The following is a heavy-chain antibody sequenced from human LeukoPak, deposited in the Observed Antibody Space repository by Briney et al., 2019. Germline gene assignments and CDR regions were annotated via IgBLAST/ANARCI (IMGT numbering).Heavy chain of an antibody. Sequence: GASVEVSCKASGGTFSSYAVSWVRQAPGQGLEWMGRIIPILGIANYAQKFQGRVTITADKSTSTAYMELSSLRSEDTAVYYCARTRDGYNYVEWEPFDYWGQGTLVTVSS. D-gene: IGHD5-12*01. CDR3: ARTRDGYNYVEWEPFDY. V-gene: IGHV1-69*04. CDR1: GGTFSSYA. J-gene: IGHJ4*02. CDR2: IIPILGIA.